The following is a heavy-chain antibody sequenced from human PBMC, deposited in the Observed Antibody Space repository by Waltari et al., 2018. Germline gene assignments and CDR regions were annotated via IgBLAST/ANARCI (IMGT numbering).Heavy chain of an antibody. V-gene: IGHV1-3*01. CDR1: GYTFTSYA. CDR2: INAGNGNT. J-gene: IGHJ4*02. Sequence: QVQLVQSGAEVKKPGASVKVCCKASGYTFTSYAMHWVRQAPGQRLEWMGWINAGNGNTKYSQKFQGRVTITRDTSASTAYMELSSLRSEDTAVYYCARDWVGEVGDYWGQGTLVTVSS. CDR3: ARDWVGEVGDY. D-gene: IGHD2-15*01.